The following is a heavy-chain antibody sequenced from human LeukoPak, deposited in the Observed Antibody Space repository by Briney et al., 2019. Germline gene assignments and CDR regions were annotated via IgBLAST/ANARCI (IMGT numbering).Heavy chain of an antibody. V-gene: IGHV3-23*01. CDR3: AKDLRLSVGTSPFDY. CDR1: GFTFSTYA. D-gene: IGHD4-23*01. Sequence: PGGSLRLSCAASGFTFSTYAMAWVRQAPGKGLEWVSAFSNSGETHYADSVKGRFTISRDNSTHTLYLQMNSLRADDTALYYCAKDLRLSVGTSPFDYWGQGTLVTVSS. J-gene: IGHJ4*02. CDR2: FSNSGET.